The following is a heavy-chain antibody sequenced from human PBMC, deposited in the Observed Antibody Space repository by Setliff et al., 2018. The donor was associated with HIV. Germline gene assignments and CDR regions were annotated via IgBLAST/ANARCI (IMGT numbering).Heavy chain of an antibody. CDR1: NGSISSHY. V-gene: IGHV4-59*11. J-gene: IGHJ4*02. D-gene: IGHD3-22*01. CDR3: AREVDYYDSSRYLLLYYFDS. Sequence: TSETLSLTCTVSNGSISSHYWSWIRQPPGKGLEWIGNMYYSGSTNYTPSLKSRVTISVDRSQNHFSLKLSSVTAADTAVYYCAREVDYYDSSRYLLLYYFDSWGQGTLVTVSS. CDR2: MYYSGST.